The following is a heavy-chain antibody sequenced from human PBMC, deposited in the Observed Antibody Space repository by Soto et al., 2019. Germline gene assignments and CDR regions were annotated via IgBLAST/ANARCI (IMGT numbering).Heavy chain of an antibody. CDR3: AREIAVAALLDYYYGMDV. J-gene: IGHJ6*02. D-gene: IGHD6-19*01. CDR2: IYYSGST. V-gene: IGHV4-59*01. CDR1: GGSISSYY. Sequence: PSETLSLTCTVSGGSISSYYWSWIRQPPGKGLEWIGYIYYSGSTNYNPSLKSRVTISVDTSKNQFSLKLSSVTAADTAVYYCAREIAVAALLDYYYGMDVWGQGTTVTVSS.